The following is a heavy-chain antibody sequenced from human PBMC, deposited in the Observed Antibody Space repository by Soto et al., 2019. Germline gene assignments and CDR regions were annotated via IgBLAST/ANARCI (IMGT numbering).Heavy chain of an antibody. D-gene: IGHD6-19*01. CDR2: ISGSGGST. V-gene: IGHV3-23*01. J-gene: IGHJ4*02. CDR1: GFTFSSYA. CDR3: EKPNYIAVTCFDH. Sequence: GGSLRLSCAASGFTFSSYAMSWVRQAPGKGLEWVSAISGSGGSTYYADSVKGRFAISRDNSKNTLYLQMNSLRAEDTAVYYCEKPNYIAVTCFDHWGQGTLVTVSS.